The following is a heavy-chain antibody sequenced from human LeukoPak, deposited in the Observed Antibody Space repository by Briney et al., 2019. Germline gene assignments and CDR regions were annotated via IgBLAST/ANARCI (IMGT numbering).Heavy chain of an antibody. CDR2: ISPYNGNT. V-gene: IGHV1-18*01. CDR3: ARKVGATDY. J-gene: IGHJ4*02. D-gene: IGHD1-26*01. Sequence: ASVKVSCKASGGTFSSYGISWVRQAPGQGLEWMGWISPYNGNTNYAQKFQGRVTVTTDTSTSTAYMELRSLRSDDTAVYYCARKVGATDYWGQGTLVTVSS. CDR1: GGTFSSYG.